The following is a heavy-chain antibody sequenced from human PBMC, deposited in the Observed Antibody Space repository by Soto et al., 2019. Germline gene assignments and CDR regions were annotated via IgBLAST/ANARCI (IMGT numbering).Heavy chain of an antibody. Sequence: GGSLRLSCASSGFTFSSYAMSWVRQAPGKGLEWVSAISGSGGSTYYADSVKGRFTISRDNSKNTLYLQMNSLRAEDTAVYYCAKDPYSSSSGWFDPWGQGTQVTVSS. CDR2: ISGSGGST. CDR3: AKDPYSSSSGWFDP. J-gene: IGHJ5*02. D-gene: IGHD6-6*01. CDR1: GFTFSSYA. V-gene: IGHV3-23*01.